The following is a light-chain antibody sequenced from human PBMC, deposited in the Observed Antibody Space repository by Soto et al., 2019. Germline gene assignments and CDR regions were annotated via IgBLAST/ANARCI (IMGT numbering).Light chain of an antibody. V-gene: IGKV1-39*01. CDR2: AAS. CDR1: QSISTY. Sequence: DIQMTQSPSSLSASVGDRFTITCRSSQSISTYVNWYQQKPGKAPKLLIYAASSLQSGVPSRFGGSGSGTDFTLTISSVQPEDFATYYCQQSYSTRQETFGGGTKVDIK. J-gene: IGKJ4*01. CDR3: QQSYSTRQET.